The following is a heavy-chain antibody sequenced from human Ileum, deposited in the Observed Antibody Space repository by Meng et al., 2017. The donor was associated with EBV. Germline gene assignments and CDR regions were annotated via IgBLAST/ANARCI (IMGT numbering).Heavy chain of an antibody. V-gene: IGHV3-23*04. CDR1: GFDFLNYA. CDR3: VKVNYWDLNEYSTFDS. CDR2: ISDTSERI. Sequence: EVEVVESGGGLVQAGGSLRLSCAASGFDFLNYAMTWVRQAPGKGLEWITTISDTSERIYYADSVMGRFTVSRDNSKNTLSMQMDSLRADDTAIYYCVKVNYWDLNEYSTFDSWGQGTLVTVSS. J-gene: IGHJ4*02. D-gene: IGHD2-8*01.